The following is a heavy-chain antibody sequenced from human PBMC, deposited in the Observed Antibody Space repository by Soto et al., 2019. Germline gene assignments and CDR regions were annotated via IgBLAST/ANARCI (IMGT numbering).Heavy chain of an antibody. CDR1: GYTFTSYD. CDR3: AHGGRGVVAATLSY. CDR2: MNPNSGNT. D-gene: IGHD2-15*01. J-gene: IGHJ4*02. Sequence: ASVKVSCKASGYTFTSYDINWVRQATGQGLEWMGWMNPNSGNTGYAQKFQGRVTMTRNTSISTAYMELSSLRSEDTAVYYCAHGGRGVVAATLSYWGQGTLVTVSS. V-gene: IGHV1-8*01.